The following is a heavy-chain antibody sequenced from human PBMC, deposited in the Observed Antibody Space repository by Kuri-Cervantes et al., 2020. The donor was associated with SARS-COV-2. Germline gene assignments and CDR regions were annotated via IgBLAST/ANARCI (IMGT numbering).Heavy chain of an antibody. CDR1: GYAFNNYG. Sequence: ASVKVSCKASGYAFNNYGINWVRQAPGQGLEWMGWISPYNGDTKYEENFQGRVTMTTDTSTNTAYMDLTSLRLDDTAVYYCARGKETWVVFDAFEIWGQGTMVTVSS. CDR3: ARGKETWVVFDAFEI. CDR2: ISPYNGDT. J-gene: IGHJ3*02. D-gene: IGHD2-8*02. V-gene: IGHV1-18*01.